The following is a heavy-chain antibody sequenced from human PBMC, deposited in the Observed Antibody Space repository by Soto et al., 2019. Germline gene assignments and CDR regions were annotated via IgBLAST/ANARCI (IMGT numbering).Heavy chain of an antibody. J-gene: IGHJ5*02. CDR1: GGSISTYY. Sequence: QVQLQESGPGLVKPSETLSLTCTVSGGSISTYYWSWVRQPPGKGLEWIGYIPYSGSTYFNPALRSRVTWSLAMASKRLSLQLKSVTAADTAVYSCARESAGSHKNNWFDPWGQGTLVTVSS. CDR3: ARESAGSHKNNWFDP. V-gene: IGHV4-59*01. CDR2: IPYSGST. D-gene: IGHD3-10*01.